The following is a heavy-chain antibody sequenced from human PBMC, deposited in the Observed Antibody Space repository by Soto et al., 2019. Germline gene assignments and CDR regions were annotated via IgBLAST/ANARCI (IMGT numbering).Heavy chain of an antibody. Sequence: ASGKLACKAAGDTFTSNYMHWVRQPPEQGRKLMGIIKPIGGRKSNEQKFEARVTMTRDTPTSTVYMELRSLRYVDTSANCCAGYLCVIAVAGNLDVFNIWGKSTMVTV. CDR2: IKPIGGRK. CDR3: AGYLCVIAVAGNLDVFNI. V-gene: IGHV1-46*01. D-gene: IGHD6-19*01. J-gene: IGHJ3*02. CDR1: GDTFTSNY.